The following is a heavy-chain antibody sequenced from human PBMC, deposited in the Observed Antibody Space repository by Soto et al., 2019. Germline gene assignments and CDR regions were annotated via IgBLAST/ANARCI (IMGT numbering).Heavy chain of an antibody. CDR1: GYSFTSNW. V-gene: IGHV5-51*01. CDR2: IYPSDSDT. CDR3: ASWRDYYGSGSYLYGMDV. D-gene: IGHD3-10*01. J-gene: IGHJ6*02. Sequence: GESLKISCKGSGYSFTSNWISWVRQMPGKGLEWMGIIYPSDSDTRYSPSFQGQVTISADKSISTPYLQWSSLKASDTAMYYCASWRDYYGSGSYLYGMDVWGQGTTVTVSS.